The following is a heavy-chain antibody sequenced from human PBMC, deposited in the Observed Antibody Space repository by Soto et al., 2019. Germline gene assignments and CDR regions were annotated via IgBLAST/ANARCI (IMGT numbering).Heavy chain of an antibody. CDR3: AREDGIVGATSAFDY. CDR1: GFTFSNYN. V-gene: IGHV3-21*01. D-gene: IGHD1-26*01. Sequence: EVLLVESGGGLVKPGGSLRLSCAASGFTFSNYNMNWVRKAPGKGLEWVSSINGRGNYIYYTDAVKGRFTISRDNAKTLLYLQMNSVRDEDTSVYYCAREDGIVGATSAFDYWGQGTLVTVSS. CDR2: INGRGNYI. J-gene: IGHJ4*02.